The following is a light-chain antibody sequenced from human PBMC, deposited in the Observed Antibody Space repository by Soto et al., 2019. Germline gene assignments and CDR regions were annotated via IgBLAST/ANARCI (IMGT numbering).Light chain of an antibody. CDR3: SSFTRSSTYV. CDR2: EVN. CDR1: SSDVGAYNF. J-gene: IGLJ1*01. V-gene: IGLV2-14*01. Sequence: QSALTQPASVSGSPGQSITISCTGTSSDVGAYNFVSWYQQYPGKAPKVMIYEVNNRPSGVSNRFSGSKSGNTASLTISGLQAEDEDDYYCSSFTRSSTYVFGSGTKLTV.